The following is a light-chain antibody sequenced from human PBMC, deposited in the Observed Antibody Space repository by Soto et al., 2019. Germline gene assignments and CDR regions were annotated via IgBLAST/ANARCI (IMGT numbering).Light chain of an antibody. CDR2: DAS. CDR3: QQYHNWPIT. CDR1: QSVSSN. Sequence: EMVMTQSPATLSVSPGERPTFSGWASQSVSSNLAWYQQKPGQAPRLLIYDASTRATGIPARFSGSGSGTDFTLTISGLQSEDFAVYSCQQYHNWPITFGQGTRLEIK. V-gene: IGKV3D-15*01. J-gene: IGKJ5*01.